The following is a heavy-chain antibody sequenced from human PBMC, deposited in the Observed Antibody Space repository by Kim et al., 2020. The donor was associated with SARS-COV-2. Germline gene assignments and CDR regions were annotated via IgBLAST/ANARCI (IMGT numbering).Heavy chain of an antibody. CDR3: ASSYYYGSGSYYFDY. V-gene: IGHV1-69*01. Sequence: QNFQGRVTITADESTSTAYMERSSLRSEDTAVYYCASSYYYGSGSYYFDYWGQGTLVTVSS. J-gene: IGHJ4*02. D-gene: IGHD3-10*01.